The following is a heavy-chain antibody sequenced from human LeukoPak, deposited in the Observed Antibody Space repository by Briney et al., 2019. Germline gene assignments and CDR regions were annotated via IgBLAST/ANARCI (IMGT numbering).Heavy chain of an antibody. Sequence: GGSLRLSCAAAGFTFSTYSMNWVRQAPGKGQEWVSSISSGSTHIYYADSVEGRFTISRDNAKNSLYLQMNSLRNEDTAVYYCASRGATMAALSRSGFPYYYYMDVWGKGTTVTVSS. J-gene: IGHJ6*03. CDR1: GFTFSTYS. CDR3: ASRGATMAALSRSGFPYYYYMDV. V-gene: IGHV3-21*01. CDR2: ISSGSTHI. D-gene: IGHD3-10*01.